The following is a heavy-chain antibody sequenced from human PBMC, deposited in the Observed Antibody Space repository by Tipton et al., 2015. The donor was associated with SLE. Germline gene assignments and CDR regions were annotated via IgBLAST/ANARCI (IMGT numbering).Heavy chain of an antibody. Sequence: TLSLTCTVSGDSISNYYWSWIRQPPGKGLEWIGYIYYSGSTNYNPSLKSRVTISVATSKNQFSLKLNSVTPADTAVYYGARGRAYTSLDYWGQGTLVTVSS. V-gene: IGHV4-59*01. CDR1: GDSISNYY. CDR2: IYYSGST. D-gene: IGHD2-2*01. CDR3: ARGRAYTSLDY. J-gene: IGHJ4*02.